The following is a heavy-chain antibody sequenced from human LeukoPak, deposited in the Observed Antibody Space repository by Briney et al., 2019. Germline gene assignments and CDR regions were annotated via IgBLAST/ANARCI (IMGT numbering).Heavy chain of an antibody. CDR1: GFTFSSYG. CDR3: AKYLYYYDSSGFDY. CDR2: ISYDGSNK. Sequence: PGGSLRLSCAASGFTFSSYGMHWARQAPGKGLEWVAVISYDGSNKYYADSVKGRFTISRDNSKNTLYLQMNSLRAEDTAVYYCAKYLYYYDSSGFDYWGQGTLVTVSS. D-gene: IGHD3-22*01. V-gene: IGHV3-30*18. J-gene: IGHJ4*02.